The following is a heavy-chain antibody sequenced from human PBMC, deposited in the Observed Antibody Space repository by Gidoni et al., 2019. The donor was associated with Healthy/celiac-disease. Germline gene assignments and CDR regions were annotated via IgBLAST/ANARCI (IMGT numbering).Heavy chain of an antibody. Sequence: QVQLQQWGAGLLQPSETLSLTCAVYDGSFSGYYWSWIRQHPGKGLEWIGEIKHSGSTNYNPALKSRGTISVDTSKNQFYRKLSSVTAADTAVYYGARGPANSIVVVPAAIRRYYYGMDVWGQGTTVTVSS. CDR3: ARGPANSIVVVPAAIRRYYYGMDV. J-gene: IGHJ6*02. D-gene: IGHD2-2*01. V-gene: IGHV4-34*01. CDR2: IKHSGST. CDR1: DGSFSGYY.